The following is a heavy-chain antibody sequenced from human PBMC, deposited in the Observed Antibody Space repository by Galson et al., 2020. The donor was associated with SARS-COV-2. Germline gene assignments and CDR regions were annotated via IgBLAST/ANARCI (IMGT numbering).Heavy chain of an antibody. J-gene: IGHJ6*02. Sequence: ETSETLSLTCSVSDVPMSRYYWSWIRQPPGKGLEWIGYISYSGSTNYNPSLRSRVTISVDLSKNPFSLKMTSVTAADTAVYYCARDHAPLTGDNYCYGMDVWGRGTTVTVSS. V-gene: IGHV4-59*12. CDR1: DVPMSRYY. D-gene: IGHD2-21*01. CDR2: ISYSGST. CDR3: ARDHAPLTGDNYCYGMDV.